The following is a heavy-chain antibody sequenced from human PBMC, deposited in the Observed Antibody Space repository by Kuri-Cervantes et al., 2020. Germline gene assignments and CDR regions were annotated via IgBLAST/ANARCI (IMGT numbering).Heavy chain of an antibody. CDR3: ARIPRFPMIVVVSPFDY. CDR1: GYTLTELS. V-gene: IGHV1-24*01. J-gene: IGHJ4*02. Sequence: ASVKVSCKVSGYTLTELSMHRVRQAPGKGLEWMGGFDPEDGETIYAQKFQGRVTMTEDTSTDTAYMELRSLRSDDTAVYYCARIPRFPMIVVVSPFDYWGQGTLVTVSS. CDR2: FDPEDGET. D-gene: IGHD3-22*01.